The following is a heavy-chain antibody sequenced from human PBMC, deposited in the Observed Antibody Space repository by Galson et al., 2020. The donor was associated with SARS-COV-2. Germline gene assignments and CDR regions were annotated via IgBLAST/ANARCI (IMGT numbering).Heavy chain of an antibody. CDR1: GGSISSRNYY. J-gene: IGHJ4*02. V-gene: IGHV4-39*01. Sequence: SETLSLTCTVSGGSISSRNYYWGWVRQPPGEGLEWIGSIYYTARNYYNPSLTSRVTMSVDTSRNQFSLKLSSVTAADTAVYYCAKQILTGYYSFYYFDFWGQGTLVTVSS. CDR2: IYYTARN. CDR3: AKQILTGYYSFYYFDF. D-gene: IGHD3-9*01.